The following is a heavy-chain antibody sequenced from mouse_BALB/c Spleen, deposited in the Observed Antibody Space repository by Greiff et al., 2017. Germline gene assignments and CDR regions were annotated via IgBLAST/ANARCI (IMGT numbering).Heavy chain of an antibody. Sequence: VQLQQSGAELVRPGSSVKISCKASGYAFSSYWMNWVKQRPGQGLEWIGQIYPGDGDTNYNGKFKGKATLTADKSSSTAYMQLSSLTSEDSAVYFCARDRMVRYVDYWGQGTTLTVSS. J-gene: IGHJ2*01. CDR3: ARDRMVRYVDY. V-gene: IGHV1-80*01. CDR2: IYPGDGDT. CDR1: GYAFSSYW. D-gene: IGHD2-10*02.